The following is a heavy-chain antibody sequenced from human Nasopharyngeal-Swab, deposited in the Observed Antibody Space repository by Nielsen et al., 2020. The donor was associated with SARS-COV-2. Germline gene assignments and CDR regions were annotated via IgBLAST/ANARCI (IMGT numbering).Heavy chain of an antibody. CDR1: GFTFRSYA. Sequence: GESLKISCAASGFTFRSYAMHWVRQAPGKGLEWVALLSYDGSNKYYADSVKGRFTISRDNSKNTLYLQMNSLRAEDTAVYYCARDLGSYFDYWGQGTLVTVSS. V-gene: IGHV3-30-3*01. CDR2: LSYDGSNK. CDR3: ARDLGSYFDY. D-gene: IGHD7-27*01. J-gene: IGHJ4*02.